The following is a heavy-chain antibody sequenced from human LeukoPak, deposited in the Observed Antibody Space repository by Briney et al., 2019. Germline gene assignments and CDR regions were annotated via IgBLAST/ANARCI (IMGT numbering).Heavy chain of an antibody. Sequence: GGSLRLSCAASGFTFSSYAMSWVRQAPGKGLEWVSAISGSGGSTHYAGSVKGRFTISRDNSKNTLFLQMNSLRAEDTAVYYCAKGRYYYDSSDAFDIWGQGTMVTVSS. D-gene: IGHD3-22*01. CDR2: ISGSGGST. J-gene: IGHJ3*02. CDR3: AKGRYYYDSSDAFDI. V-gene: IGHV3-23*01. CDR1: GFTFSSYA.